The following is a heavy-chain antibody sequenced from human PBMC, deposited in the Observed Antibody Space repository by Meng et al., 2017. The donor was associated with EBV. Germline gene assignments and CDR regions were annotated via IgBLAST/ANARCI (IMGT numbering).Heavy chain of an antibody. CDR2: INPSGGST. V-gene: IGHV1-46*01. CDR3: ARDFCGGDCYLFDY. J-gene: IGHJ4*02. CDR1: GYTLTSYY. D-gene: IGHD2-21*01. Sequence: RLGDEGKKPGASVKVSCKVSGYTLTSYYMHWVRQAPGQGLEWMGIINPSGGSTSHAQKFQGRVTMTRDTSTSTVYMELSSLRSEDTAVYYCARDFCGGDCYLFDYWGQGTLVTVSS.